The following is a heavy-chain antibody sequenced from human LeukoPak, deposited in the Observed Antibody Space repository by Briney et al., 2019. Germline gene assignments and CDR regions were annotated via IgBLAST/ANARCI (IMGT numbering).Heavy chain of an antibody. V-gene: IGHV3-48*02. CDR3: ARDNLPGFDF. J-gene: IGHJ4*02. Sequence: GGSRRLSCAASGFTFSGYSMNWVRQAPGKGLEWVSYISSSSSAIYYADSMKGRFTISRDNAKNALYLQMNTLRDEDTAVYYCARDNLPGFDFWGQGTLVTVSS. D-gene: IGHD1-14*01. CDR1: GFTFSGYS. CDR2: ISSSSSAI.